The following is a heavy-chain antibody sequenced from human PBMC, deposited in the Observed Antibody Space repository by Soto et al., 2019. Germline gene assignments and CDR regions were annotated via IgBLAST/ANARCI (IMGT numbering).Heavy chain of an antibody. J-gene: IGHJ4*02. CDR1: GFTFSSYG. Sequence: GGSLRLSCAASGFTFSSYGMHWVRQAPGKGLEWVAVISYDGSNKYYADSVKGRFTISRDNSENTLYLQMNSPRAEDTAVYYCAKPPYDSSGYPFDYWGQGTLVTVSS. CDR2: ISYDGSNK. D-gene: IGHD3-22*01. V-gene: IGHV3-30*18. CDR3: AKPPYDSSGYPFDY.